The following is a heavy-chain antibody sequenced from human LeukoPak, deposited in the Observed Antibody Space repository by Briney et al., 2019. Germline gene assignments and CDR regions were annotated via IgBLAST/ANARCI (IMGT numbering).Heavy chain of an antibody. D-gene: IGHD2-2*02. Sequence: SETLSLTCAVYGGSFSGYYWSWIRQPPGKGLEWIGEFNHSGSTNYNPSLKSRVTISVDTSKNQFSLKLSSVTAADTAVYYCARGHPTIAAITYYYYGMDVWGQGTTVTVSS. V-gene: IGHV4-34*01. CDR3: ARGHPTIAAITYYYYGMDV. CDR1: GGSFSGYY. CDR2: FNHSGST. J-gene: IGHJ6*02.